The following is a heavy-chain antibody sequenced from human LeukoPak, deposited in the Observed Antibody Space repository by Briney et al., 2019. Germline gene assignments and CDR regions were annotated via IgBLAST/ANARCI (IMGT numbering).Heavy chain of an antibody. D-gene: IGHD1-26*01. CDR1: GYTLTELS. CDR3: ATDSIVGATTYYYYMDV. J-gene: IGHJ6*03. Sequence: ASVKVSCKVSGYTLTELSMHWVRQAPGKGLEWMGGFDPEDGETIYAQKFQGRVTMTEDTSTDTAYMELSSLRSEDTAVYYCATDSIVGATTYYYYMDVWGKGTTVTVSS. V-gene: IGHV1-24*01. CDR2: FDPEDGET.